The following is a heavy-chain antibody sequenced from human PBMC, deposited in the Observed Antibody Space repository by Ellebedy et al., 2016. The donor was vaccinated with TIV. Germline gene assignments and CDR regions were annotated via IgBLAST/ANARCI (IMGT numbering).Heavy chain of an antibody. J-gene: IGHJ6*02. CDR2: IYSGGST. V-gene: IGHV3-53*05. Sequence: GESLKIYCVASGFTVSSNYMSWVRQAPGKGLEWVSVIYSGGSTYYADSVKGRFTISRDNSKNTLYLQMNSLRAEDTAVYYCAKAFIPYTYYYYGMDVWGQGTTVTVSS. CDR3: AKAFIPYTYYYYGMDV. CDR1: GFTVSSNY. D-gene: IGHD2-21*01.